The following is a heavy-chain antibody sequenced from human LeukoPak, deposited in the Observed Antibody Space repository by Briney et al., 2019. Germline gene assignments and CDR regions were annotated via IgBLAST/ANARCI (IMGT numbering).Heavy chain of an antibody. CDR1: GYTFTGYY. CDR2: INPSSGGT. D-gene: IGHD6-13*01. CDR3: ARARWGKDSSSWYPRY. Sequence: GASVEVSCKASGYTFTGYYMHWVRQAPGQGLEWMGWINPSSGGTNYAQKFQGRVTMTRDTSISTAYMELSRLRSDDTAVYYCARARWGKDSSSWYPRYWGQGTLVTVSS. V-gene: IGHV1-2*02. J-gene: IGHJ4*02.